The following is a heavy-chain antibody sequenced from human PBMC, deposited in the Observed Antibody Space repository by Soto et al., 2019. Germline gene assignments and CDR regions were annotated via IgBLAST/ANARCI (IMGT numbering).Heavy chain of an antibody. J-gene: IGHJ5*02. Sequence: PGGSLRLSCAASGFTFSSYSMNWVRQAPGKGLEWVSYISSSSSTIYYADSVKGRFTISRDNAKISLYLQMNSLRAEDTAVYYCARHPERIAEIGWFDPWGQGTLVTVSS. V-gene: IGHV3-48*01. CDR3: ARHPERIAEIGWFDP. CDR1: GFTFSSYS. D-gene: IGHD6-13*01. CDR2: ISSSSSTI.